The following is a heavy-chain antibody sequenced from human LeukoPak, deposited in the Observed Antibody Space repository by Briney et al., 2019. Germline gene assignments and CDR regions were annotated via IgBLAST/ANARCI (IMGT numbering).Heavy chain of an antibody. CDR1: GGSFSGYY. CDR2: INHSGST. CDR3: ARSSSMRIQWGYYYYGMDV. Sequence: SETLSLTCAVYGGSFSGYYWSWIRQPPGKGLEWIGEINHSGSTNYNPSLKSRVTISVDTSKNQFSLKLSSVTAADTAVYYCARSSSMRIQWGYYYYGMDVWGQGTTVTVSS. D-gene: IGHD5-18*01. V-gene: IGHV4-34*01. J-gene: IGHJ6*02.